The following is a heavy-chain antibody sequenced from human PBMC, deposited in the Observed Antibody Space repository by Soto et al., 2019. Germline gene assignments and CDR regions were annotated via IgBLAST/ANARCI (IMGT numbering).Heavy chain of an antibody. Sequence: SGPTLVNPTQTLTLTCTFSGFSLSTSEVGVGWIRQPPGKALEWLALIYWNDDMHYSPSLKSRLTITKDTSKNQVVLTVTNMDPVDTATYYCARRLGIPTRLFLAGKRSHNWFDPWGQGTLVTVSS. D-gene: IGHD2-21*01. CDR2: IYWNDDM. V-gene: IGHV2-5*01. CDR1: GFSLSTSEVG. J-gene: IGHJ5*02. CDR3: ARRLGIPTRLFLAGKRSHNWFDP.